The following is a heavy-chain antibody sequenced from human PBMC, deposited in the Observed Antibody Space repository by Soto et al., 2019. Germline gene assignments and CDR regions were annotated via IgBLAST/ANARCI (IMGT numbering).Heavy chain of an antibody. CDR3: ARGCFGGRGYYFDY. CDR2: IYHSGST. J-gene: IGHJ4*02. D-gene: IGHD2-15*01. V-gene: IGHV4-4*02. Sequence: SETLSLTCAVSGGSTSSSNWWSWVRQPPGKGLEWIGEIYHSGSTNYNPSLKSRVTISVDKSKNQFSLKLSSVTAADTAVYYCARGCFGGRGYYFDYWGQGTLVTVSS. CDR1: GGSTSSSNW.